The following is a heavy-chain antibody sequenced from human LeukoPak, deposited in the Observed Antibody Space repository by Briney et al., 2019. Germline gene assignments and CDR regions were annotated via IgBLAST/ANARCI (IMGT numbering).Heavy chain of an antibody. D-gene: IGHD4-23*01. V-gene: IGHV3-30*02. CDR2: IRYDGSNK. J-gene: IGHJ3*02. Sequence: PGGSLRLSCAASGFTFSSYGMHWVRQAPGKGLEWVAFIRYDGSNKYYADSVKGRFTISRDNSKNTLYLQMNSLRAEDTAVYYCANPSSPYGGNSGAFDIWGQGTMVTVSS. CDR1: GFTFSSYG. CDR3: ANPSSPYGGNSGAFDI.